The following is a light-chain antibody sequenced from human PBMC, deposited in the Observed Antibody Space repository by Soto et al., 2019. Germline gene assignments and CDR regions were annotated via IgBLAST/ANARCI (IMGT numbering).Light chain of an antibody. CDR3: SSYTSSSTVV. CDR1: SHDVGGYNY. Sequence: QSALTQPASVSGSPGQSIAISCTGTSHDVGGYNYVSWYQQHPGKAPKLMIYDVSARPSGVSNRFSGSKSDNTASLTISRLQAEDEADYYCSSYTSSSTVVFGGGTKVTVL. CDR2: DVS. J-gene: IGLJ2*01. V-gene: IGLV2-14*01.